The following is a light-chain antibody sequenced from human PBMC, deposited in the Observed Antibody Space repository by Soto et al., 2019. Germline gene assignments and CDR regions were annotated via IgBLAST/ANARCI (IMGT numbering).Light chain of an antibody. V-gene: IGKV1-5*01. CDR3: KQYNSYLWT. CDR2: AAS. CDR1: QSISTY. J-gene: IGKJ1*01. Sequence: DIQMTQSPSSLSASVGDRVTITCRASQSISTYLNWYQQKAGLAPKLLIYAASSLESGVQSRFSGSGSGTEFTLTISSLQPDDFATYYCKQYNSYLWTFGQGTKVDI.